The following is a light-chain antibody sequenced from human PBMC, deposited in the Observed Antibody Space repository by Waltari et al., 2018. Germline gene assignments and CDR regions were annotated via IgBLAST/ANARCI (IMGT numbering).Light chain of an antibody. CDR1: QSVSSY. J-gene: IGKJ2*02. V-gene: IGKV3-11*01. CDR2: DAS. CDR3: QQRNNVCT. Sequence: EIVLTQSPATLSLSPGERATLSCRASQSVSSYLAWYQQKPGQAPRLLIYDASNRATGIPSRFSGSGSGTDFTLTISSLEPEDFAVYYCQQRNNVCTFGQGTKLEIK.